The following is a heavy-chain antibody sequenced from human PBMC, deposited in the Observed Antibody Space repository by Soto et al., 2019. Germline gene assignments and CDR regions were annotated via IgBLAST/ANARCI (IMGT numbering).Heavy chain of an antibody. J-gene: IGHJ1*01. Sequence: PVGSLRLSCAASGFTFTNAWMSWVRQAPGKGLEWVGRIKSKTDGGTTDYAAPVKGRFTISRDDSKNTLYLQMNSLKTEDTAVYYCTTARGTYGAEYFQHWGQGTLVTVS. V-gene: IGHV3-15*01. CDR1: GFTFTNAW. CDR3: TTARGTYGAEYFQH. CDR2: IKSKTDGGTT. D-gene: IGHD4-17*01.